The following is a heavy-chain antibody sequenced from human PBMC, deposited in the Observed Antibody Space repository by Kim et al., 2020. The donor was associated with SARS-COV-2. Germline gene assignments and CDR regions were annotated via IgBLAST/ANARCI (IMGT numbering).Heavy chain of an antibody. CDR2: ISGSGGST. J-gene: IGHJ4*02. Sequence: GGSLRLSCAASGFTFSSYAMSWVRQAPGKGLEWVSAISGSGGSTYYADSVKGRFTISRDNSKNSLYLQMNSLRAEDTAVYYCAKRDELGWELLGYFDYWGQGTLVTVSS. CDR1: GFTFSSYA. CDR3: AKRDELGWELLGYFDY. D-gene: IGHD1-26*01. V-gene: IGHV3-23*01.